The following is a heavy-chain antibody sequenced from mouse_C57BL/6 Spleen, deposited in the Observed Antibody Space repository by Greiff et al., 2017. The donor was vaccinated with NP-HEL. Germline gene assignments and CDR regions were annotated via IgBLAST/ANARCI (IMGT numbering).Heavy chain of an antibody. J-gene: IGHJ4*01. CDR3: AREAITTVGPYAMDY. CDR1: GYSITSGYY. D-gene: IGHD1-1*01. Sequence: EVKLQESGPGLVKPSQSLSLTCSVTGYSITSGYYWNWIRQFPGNKLEWMGYISYDGSNNYNPSLKNRISITRDTSKNQFFLKLNSVTTEDTATYYCAREAITTVGPYAMDYWGQGTSVTVSS. V-gene: IGHV3-6*01. CDR2: ISYDGSN.